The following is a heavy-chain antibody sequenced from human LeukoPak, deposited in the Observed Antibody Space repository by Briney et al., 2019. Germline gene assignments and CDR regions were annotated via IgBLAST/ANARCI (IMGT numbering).Heavy chain of an antibody. J-gene: IGHJ5*02. D-gene: IGHD6-19*01. CDR2: IRYDGSKK. CDR1: GFTFSSYG. V-gene: IGHV3-30*02. Sequence: QFGGSLRLSCAASGFTFSSYGMHWVRQAPGKGLEWVAFIRYDGSKKYYADSVKGRFTISRDNSKNTLYLQMNSLRAEDTAVYYCARDRYGAGTRWFDPWGQGTLVTVSS. CDR3: ARDRYGAGTRWFDP.